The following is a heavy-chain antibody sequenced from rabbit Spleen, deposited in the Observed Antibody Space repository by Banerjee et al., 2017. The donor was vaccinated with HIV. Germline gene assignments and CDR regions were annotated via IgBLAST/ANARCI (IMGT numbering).Heavy chain of an antibody. CDR1: GFDFSSYG. CDR3: AREDVYGYPFPTKL. Sequence: QSLEESGGGLVQPGGSLKLSCKASGFDFSSYGVSWVRQAPGKGLEWIGYINSGSSTTDYASWAKGRFTISRTSSTTVTLQMTTLTAADTATYFCAREDVYGYPFPTKLWGQGTLVTVS. D-gene: IGHD6-1*01. CDR2: INSGSSTT. J-gene: IGHJ3*01. V-gene: IGHV1S40*01.